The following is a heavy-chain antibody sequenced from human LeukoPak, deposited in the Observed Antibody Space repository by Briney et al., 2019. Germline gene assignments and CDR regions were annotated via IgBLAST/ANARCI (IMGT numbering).Heavy chain of an antibody. Sequence: ASVKVSCKASGYTFTGYYMHWVRQAPGQGLEWMGWINPNSGGTNYAQKFQGWVTMTRDTSISTAYMELSRLRSDDTAVYYCAREGYCSSTSCLYTDYWGQGTPVTVSS. D-gene: IGHD2-2*01. J-gene: IGHJ4*02. CDR2: INPNSGGT. CDR3: AREGYCSSTSCLYTDY. V-gene: IGHV1-2*04. CDR1: GYTFTGYY.